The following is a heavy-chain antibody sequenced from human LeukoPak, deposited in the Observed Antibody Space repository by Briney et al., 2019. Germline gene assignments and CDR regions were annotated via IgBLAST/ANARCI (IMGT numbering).Heavy chain of an antibody. D-gene: IGHD3-3*01. Sequence: AASVKVSCKASGYTFTSYYMRWVRQAPGQGLEWMGGIIPIFGTANYAQKFQGRVTITADESTSTAYMELSSLRSEDTAVYYCARDHRAFVWSGNPTQNFDYWGQGTLVTVSS. CDR3: ARDHRAFVWSGNPTQNFDY. CDR1: GYTFTSYY. CDR2: IIPIFGTA. J-gene: IGHJ4*02. V-gene: IGHV1-69*13.